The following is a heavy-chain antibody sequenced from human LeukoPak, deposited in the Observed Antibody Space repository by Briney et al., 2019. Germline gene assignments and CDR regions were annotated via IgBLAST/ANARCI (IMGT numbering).Heavy chain of an antibody. V-gene: IGHV3-11*01. CDR1: GFTVSNYY. J-gene: IGHJ4*02. D-gene: IGHD3-10*01. Sequence: PGGSLRLSCAASGFTVSNYYISWVRQAPGKGLEWVSYISSSGSTIYCADSVKGRFTISRDNAKNSLYLQMNSLRAEDTAVYYCAKAGNSHYYGSGSSANNFDYWGQGTLVTVSS. CDR3: AKAGNSHYYGSGSSANNFDY. CDR2: ISSSGSTI.